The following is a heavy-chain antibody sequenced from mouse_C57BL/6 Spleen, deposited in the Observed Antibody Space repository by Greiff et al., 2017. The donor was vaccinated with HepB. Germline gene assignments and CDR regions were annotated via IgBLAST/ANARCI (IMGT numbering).Heavy chain of an antibody. J-gene: IGHJ2*01. Sequence: VQLQQPGAELVRPGSSVKLSCKASGYTFTSYWMHWVKQRPIQGLEWIGNIDPSDSETHYNQKFKDKATLTVDKSSSTAYMQLSSLTSEDSAVYYCARSRYYGSWDYWGQGTTLTVSS. D-gene: IGHD1-1*01. CDR2: IDPSDSET. CDR1: GYTFTSYW. V-gene: IGHV1-52*01. CDR3: ARSRYYGSWDY.